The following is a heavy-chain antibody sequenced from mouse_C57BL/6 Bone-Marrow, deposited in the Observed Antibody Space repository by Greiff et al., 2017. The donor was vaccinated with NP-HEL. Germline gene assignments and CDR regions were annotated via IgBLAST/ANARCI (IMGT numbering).Heavy chain of an antibody. Sequence: QVQLKQSGAELARPGVSVKLSCKASGYTFTSYGISWVKQRTGQGLEWIGEIYPRSGYTYYNEKFKGKATLTADKSSSTAYMELRSLTSEDSEVYFCARRNYLDYWGQGTTLTVSS. CDR3: ARRNYLDY. V-gene: IGHV1-81*01. CDR1: GYTFTSYG. CDR2: IYPRSGYT. D-gene: IGHD1-1*02. J-gene: IGHJ2*01.